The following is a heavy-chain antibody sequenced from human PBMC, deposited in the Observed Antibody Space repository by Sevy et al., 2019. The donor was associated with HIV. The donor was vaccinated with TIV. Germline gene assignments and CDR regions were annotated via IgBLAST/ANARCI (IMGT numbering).Heavy chain of an antibody. CDR1: GGSISSSNW. V-gene: IGHV4-4*02. J-gene: IGHJ6*02. D-gene: IGHD3-3*01. Sequence: TLSLTCAVSGGSISSSNWWSWVRQPPGKGLEWIGEIYHSGSTNYNPSLKSRVTISVDKSKNQFSLKLSSVTAADTAVYYCARDLHNYDFWSGYQSYGMDVWGQGTTVTVSS. CDR3: ARDLHNYDFWSGYQSYGMDV. CDR2: IYHSGST.